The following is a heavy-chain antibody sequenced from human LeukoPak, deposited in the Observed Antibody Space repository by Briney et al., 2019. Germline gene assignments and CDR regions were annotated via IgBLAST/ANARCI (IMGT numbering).Heavy chain of an antibody. V-gene: IGHV4-4*07. D-gene: IGHD3-22*01. Sequence: SETLSLTCTVSGGSISSYYWSWIRQPAGKGLEWIGRNYTSGSTNYNPSLKSRVTMSVDTSKNQFSLKLSSVTAADTAVYYCASNYYDSSGYYPEFDYWGQGTLVTVSS. CDR2: NYTSGST. CDR3: ASNYYDSSGYYPEFDY. CDR1: GGSISSYY. J-gene: IGHJ4*02.